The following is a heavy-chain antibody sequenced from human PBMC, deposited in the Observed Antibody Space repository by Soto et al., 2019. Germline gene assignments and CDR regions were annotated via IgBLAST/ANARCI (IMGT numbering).Heavy chain of an antibody. CDR1: GITFSNYD. D-gene: IGHD2-21*02. J-gene: IGHJ4*02. V-gene: IGHV3-23*01. CDR3: AKRRDCPDY. Sequence: PGGSLRLSCAASGITFSNYDMSWVRQAPGKGLEWVSDISGSGGSTYYADSVKGRFTISRDNSKNTLYLQMNSLRAEDTAVYYCAKRRDCPDYWGQGTLVTVSS. CDR2: ISGSGGST.